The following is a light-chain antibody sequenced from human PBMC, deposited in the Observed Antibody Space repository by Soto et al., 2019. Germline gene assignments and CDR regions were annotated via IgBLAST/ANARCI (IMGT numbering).Light chain of an antibody. CDR1: SSDVGGYNY. CDR3: SSYAGSDLNV. CDR2: EVS. V-gene: IGLV2-8*01. Sequence: QSALTQPPSASGSPGQSVTISCTGTSSDVGGYNYVSWYQQHPGKAPKLMISEVSKRPSGVPDRFSGSKSGNTASLTVSGLQADDEADYYCSSYAGSDLNVFGTGTKLTVL. J-gene: IGLJ1*01.